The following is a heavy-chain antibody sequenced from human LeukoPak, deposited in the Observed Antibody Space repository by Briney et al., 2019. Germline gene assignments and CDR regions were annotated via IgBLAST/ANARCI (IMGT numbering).Heavy chain of an antibody. CDR3: AKLQAPRDY. Sequence: GGSLRLSCAASGFTFSSYGMHWVRQAPGKGLEWVAVISYDGSNKYYADSVKGRFTIPRDNSKNTLYLQMNSLRAEDTAVYYCAKLQAPRDYWGQGTLVTVSS. D-gene: IGHD4-11*01. CDR2: ISYDGSNK. J-gene: IGHJ4*02. CDR1: GFTFSSYG. V-gene: IGHV3-30*18.